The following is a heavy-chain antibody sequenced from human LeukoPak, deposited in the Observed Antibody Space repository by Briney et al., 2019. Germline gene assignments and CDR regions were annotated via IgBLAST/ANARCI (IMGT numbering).Heavy chain of an antibody. Sequence: RRASVKVSCKASGYTFTSYGIGWVRQAPGQGLEWMGWISAYNGNTNYAQKLQGRVTMTTDTSTSTAYMELRSLRSDDTAVYYCARDIAVAGTNLDYWGQGTLVTVSS. CDR3: ARDIAVAGTNLDY. V-gene: IGHV1-18*01. J-gene: IGHJ4*02. CDR2: ISAYNGNT. CDR1: GYTFTSYG. D-gene: IGHD6-19*01.